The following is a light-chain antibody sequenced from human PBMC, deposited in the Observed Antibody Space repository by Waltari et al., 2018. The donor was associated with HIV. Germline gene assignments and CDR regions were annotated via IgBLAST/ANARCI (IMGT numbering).Light chain of an antibody. Sequence: QSVLTQPPSVSGAPGQRVTFSCTGRSSNIGAGYAVPWYQQLPGTAPKPLIYGNSNRPSGVPDRFSGSKSGTSASLAITGLQAEDEADYYCQSYDSSLRGSVFGGGTKLTVL. CDR2: GNS. V-gene: IGLV1-40*01. J-gene: IGLJ2*01. CDR1: SSNIGAGYA. CDR3: QSYDSSLRGSV.